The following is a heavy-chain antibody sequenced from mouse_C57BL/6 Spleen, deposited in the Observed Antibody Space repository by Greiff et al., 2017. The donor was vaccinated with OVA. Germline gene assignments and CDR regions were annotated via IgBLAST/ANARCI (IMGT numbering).Heavy chain of an antibody. Sequence: QVQLKQPGAELVKPGASVKLSCKASGYTFTSYWMQWVKQRPGQGLEWIGEIDPSDSYTNYNQKFKGKATLTVDTSSSTAYMQLSSLTSEDSAVYYCARYYGSSYGFAYWGRGTLVTVSA. CDR3: ARYYGSSYGFAY. CDR2: IDPSDSYT. J-gene: IGHJ3*01. V-gene: IGHV1-50*01. D-gene: IGHD1-1*01. CDR1: GYTFTSYW.